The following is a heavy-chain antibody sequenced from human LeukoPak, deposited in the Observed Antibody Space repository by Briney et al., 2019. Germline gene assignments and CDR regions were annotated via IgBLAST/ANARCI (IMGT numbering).Heavy chain of an antibody. J-gene: IGHJ4*02. CDR2: INHSGST. Sequence: SETLSLTCAVYGGSFSGYYWSWIRQPPGKGLEWIGEINHSGSTNYNPSLKSRVTISVDTSKNQFSLKLSSVTAADTAVYYCARRDRVYYFDYWGQGTLVTVSS. V-gene: IGHV4-34*01. CDR1: GGSFSGYY. D-gene: IGHD3-10*01. CDR3: ARRDRVYYFDY.